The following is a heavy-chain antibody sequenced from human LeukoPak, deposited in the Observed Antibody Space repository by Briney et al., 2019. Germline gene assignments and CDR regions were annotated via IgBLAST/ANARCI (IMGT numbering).Heavy chain of an antibody. V-gene: IGHV4-59*01. D-gene: IGHD6-19*01. J-gene: IGHJ4*02. Sequence: SSETLSLTCTVSGGSISSYYWSWIRQPPGKGLEWIGYIYDSGSTSYNPSLESRVTISIDTSKNQFSLKLTSVTAADTAVYYCVRVLYRGSGSRGWIDFWGQGILVTVSS. CDR1: GGSISSYY. CDR2: IYDSGST. CDR3: VRVLYRGSGSRGWIDF.